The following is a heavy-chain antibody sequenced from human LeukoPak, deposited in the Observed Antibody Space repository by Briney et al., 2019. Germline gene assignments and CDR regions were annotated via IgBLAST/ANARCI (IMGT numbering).Heavy chain of an antibody. CDR2: INGRGYST. Sequence: GGSLRLSCTASGFPFSNNVMTWVRQAPGRGLEWLSAINGRGYSTYYADSVEGRFTISRDNSKNTLYLQMNSLRAEDTAMYYCAKTFPYGTTWYGFCDYWGQGALVTVSS. CDR3: AKTFPYGTTWYGFCDY. D-gene: IGHD3-3*01. J-gene: IGHJ4*02. CDR1: GFPFSNNV. V-gene: IGHV3-23*01.